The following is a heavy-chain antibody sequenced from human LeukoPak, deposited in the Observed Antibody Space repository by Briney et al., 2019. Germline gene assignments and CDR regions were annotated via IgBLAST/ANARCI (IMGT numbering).Heavy chain of an antibody. Sequence: GGSLRLSCAASGFTFSTYAMSWVRQTPEKGLEWVSAISGSGGSTYYADPVKGRFTISRDNSKNTLYLQMNSLRSDDTAVYYCSREDYWGQGTLVTVSS. CDR3: SREDY. CDR1: GFTFSTYA. J-gene: IGHJ4*02. CDR2: ISGSGGST. V-gene: IGHV3-23*01.